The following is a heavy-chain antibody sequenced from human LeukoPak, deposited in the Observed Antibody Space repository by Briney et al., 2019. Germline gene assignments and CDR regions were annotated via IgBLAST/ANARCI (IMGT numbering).Heavy chain of an antibody. V-gene: IGHV3-15*04. CDR3: ARVSSSSTNWFDS. CDR2: IERKSDGGTT. D-gene: IGHD6-19*01. Sequence: PGGSLRLSCAASGFTFGNAWMTWVRQAPGKGLEWVGRIERKSDGGTTDYAAPVKGRFTISRDNAKNSLYLQMNSLRVEDTAVYYCARVSSSSTNWFDSWGQGTLVTVSS. J-gene: IGHJ5*01. CDR1: GFTFGNAW.